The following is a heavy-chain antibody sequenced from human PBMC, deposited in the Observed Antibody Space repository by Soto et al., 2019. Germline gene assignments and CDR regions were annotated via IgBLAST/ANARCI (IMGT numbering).Heavy chain of an antibody. Sequence: EVQLLESGGGLVQPGGSLRLSCAASGFTFSSYAMSWVGQAPGKGLEWVSAISGSGGSTYYADSVKGRFTISRDNSKNTLYLQMNSLRAEDTAVYYSAKERYEGSGFDYWGEGTLVTVSS. CDR1: GFTFSSYA. CDR3: AKERYEGSGFDY. D-gene: IGHD1-1*01. V-gene: IGHV3-23*01. J-gene: IGHJ4*02. CDR2: ISGSGGST.